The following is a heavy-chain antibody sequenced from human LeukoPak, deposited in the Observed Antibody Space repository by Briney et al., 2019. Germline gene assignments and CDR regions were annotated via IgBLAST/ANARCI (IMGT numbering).Heavy chain of an antibody. CDR3: ARYSTHLDY. D-gene: IGHD2-21*01. J-gene: IGHJ4*02. CDR2: IIPIFGTA. CDR1: GGTFSSYA. V-gene: IGHV1-69*05. Sequence: ASVKVSCKASGGTFSSYAISWVRQAPGQGLEWMGGIIPIFGTANYAQKFQGRVTMTRDTSIRSAYMELSRLRSDDTAVYYCARYSTHLDYWGQGTLVTVSS.